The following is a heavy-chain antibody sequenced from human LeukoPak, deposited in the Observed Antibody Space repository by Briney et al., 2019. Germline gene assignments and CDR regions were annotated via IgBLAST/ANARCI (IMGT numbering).Heavy chain of an antibody. CDR1: GFPFSSYA. CDR2: ISYDGSNK. Sequence: PGGSLGLSCAASGFPFSSYAIHWVRPAPGKGLEGGAVISYDGSNKYYVDSVKGRFTISRDNSKNTLYLQMNSLRAEDTALYYCARDILEWFYRGDAFDIWGQGTMVTVSS. D-gene: IGHD3-3*01. CDR3: ARDILEWFYRGDAFDI. V-gene: IGHV3-30*03. J-gene: IGHJ3*02.